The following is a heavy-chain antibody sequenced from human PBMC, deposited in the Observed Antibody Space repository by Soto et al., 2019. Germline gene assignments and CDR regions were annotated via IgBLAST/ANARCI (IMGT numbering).Heavy chain of an antibody. D-gene: IGHD3-16*01. V-gene: IGHV3-53*01. Sequence: LRLSCAASGVTVSSNYLTWVRQAPGKGLKWVSVLYPAGRAYYADSVKGRFTISTDNSKNSVYLQMNTLRAEDTAVYYCARGLGREYHDYRGNFHLDYWGQGTQVTVS. CDR3: ARGLGREYHDYRGNFHLDY. CDR1: GVTVSSNY. J-gene: IGHJ4*02. CDR2: LYPAGRA.